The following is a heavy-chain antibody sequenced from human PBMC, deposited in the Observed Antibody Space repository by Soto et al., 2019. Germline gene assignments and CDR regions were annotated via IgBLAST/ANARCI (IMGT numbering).Heavy chain of an antibody. J-gene: IGHJ5*02. CDR3: ARDPGPVGGYSYGNWFDP. Sequence: GGSLRLSCAASGFTFSSYWMHWVRQAPGKGLVWVSRINSDGSSTSYADSVKGRFTISRDNAKNTLYLQMNSLRAEDTAVYYCARDPGPVGGYSYGNWFDPWGQGTLVTVSS. V-gene: IGHV3-74*01. D-gene: IGHD5-18*01. CDR2: INSDGSST. CDR1: GFTFSSYW.